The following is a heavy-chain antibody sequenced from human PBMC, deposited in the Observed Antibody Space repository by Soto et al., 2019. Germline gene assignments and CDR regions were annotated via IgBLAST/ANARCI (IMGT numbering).Heavy chain of an antibody. D-gene: IGHD5-18*01. CDR2: LNPRNGQT. CDR1: GFNFSTYH. Sequence: QVQLVQSGAEVKKPGASVKVSCQTSGFNFSTYHFNWVRQAAGQGPEWMGWLNPRNGQTGYVQKFRGRVTMTRDNSIATVYLELSRLTSEDTAICFCARETYTSMVDYWGQGTLVTVSS. J-gene: IGHJ4*02. V-gene: IGHV1-8*01. CDR3: ARETYTSMVDY.